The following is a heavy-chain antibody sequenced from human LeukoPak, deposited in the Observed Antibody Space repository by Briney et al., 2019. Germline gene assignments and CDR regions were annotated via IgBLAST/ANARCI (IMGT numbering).Heavy chain of an antibody. CDR2: IIPIFGTA. J-gene: IGHJ1*01. V-gene: IGHV1-69*05. D-gene: IGHD4-23*01. CDR1: GGAFSSYA. Sequence: GSSVKVSCKASGGAFSSYAISWVRQAPGQGLEWMGGIIPIFGTANYAQKFQGRVTITTDESTSTAYMELSSLRSEDTAVYYCARDLYGGNSGYFQHWGQGTLVTVSS. CDR3: ARDLYGGNSGYFQH.